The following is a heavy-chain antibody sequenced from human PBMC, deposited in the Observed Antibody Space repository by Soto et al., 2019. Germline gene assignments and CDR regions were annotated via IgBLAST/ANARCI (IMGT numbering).Heavy chain of an antibody. CDR2: IYYSGST. D-gene: IGHD3-3*01. CDR3: ARGGRSITIFGVVIPFFDY. CDR1: GGSVSSGSYY. Sequence: PSETLCLTYTVSGGSVSSGSYYWSWIRQPPGKGLEWIGYIYYSGSTNYNPSLKSRVTISVDTSKNQFSLKLSSVTAADTAVYYCARGGRSITIFGVVIPFFDYWGQGTLVTVSS. J-gene: IGHJ4*02. V-gene: IGHV4-61*01.